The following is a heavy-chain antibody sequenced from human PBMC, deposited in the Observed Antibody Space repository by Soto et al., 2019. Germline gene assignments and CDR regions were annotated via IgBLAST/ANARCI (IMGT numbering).Heavy chain of an antibody. V-gene: IGHV4-30-4*01. CDR1: GDSISSNNNY. CDR2: ISYSGTT. D-gene: IGHD6-19*01. Sequence: PSETLSLTCTVSGDSISSNNNYWSWIRQPPGEGLEWIGFISYSGTTSYSPSLKSRVAISLDTSKNQFSLKLSSVTAADTAVYYCVRHAQWVIRAYWGQGSLVTVSS. CDR3: VRHAQWVIRAY. J-gene: IGHJ4*02.